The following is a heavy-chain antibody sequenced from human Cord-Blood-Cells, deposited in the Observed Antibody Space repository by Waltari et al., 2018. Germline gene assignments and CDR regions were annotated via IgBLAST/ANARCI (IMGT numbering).Heavy chain of an antibody. J-gene: IGHJ5*02. CDR2: INHSGST. V-gene: IGHV4-34*01. Sequence: QVQLQQWGAGLLKPSEPLSLTCAVYGGSFSGYYCRWLRQPPGKGLGWIGEINHSGSTNYNPSLKSRVTISVDTSKNQFSLKLSSVTAADTAVYYCARKYSSSSSWFDPWGQGTLVTVSS. D-gene: IGHD6-6*01. CDR1: GGSFSGYY. CDR3: ARKYSSSSSWFDP.